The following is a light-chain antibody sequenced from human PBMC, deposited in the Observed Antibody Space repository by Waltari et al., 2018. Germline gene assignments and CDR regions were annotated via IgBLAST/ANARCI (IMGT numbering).Light chain of an antibody. CDR3: CSYTGLGSYV. CDR2: EGT. J-gene: IGLJ1*01. CDR1: SSDVGNYNL. Sequence: QSGLTQPASVSGSPGQSITISCTGTSSDVGNYNLVSWYQQYPGKAPKLMVYEGTKRTSGVSDRFSGSKSGNTASLTIYGLQSEDEADYYCCSYTGLGSYVFGTGTKVTVL. V-gene: IGLV2-23*01.